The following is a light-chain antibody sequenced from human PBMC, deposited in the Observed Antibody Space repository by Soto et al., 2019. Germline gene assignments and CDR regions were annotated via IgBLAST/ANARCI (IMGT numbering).Light chain of an antibody. J-gene: IGLJ1*01. CDR1: ISDVGYYDY. Sequence: QSALTQPPSASGFPGQSVTISCTGTISDVGYYDYVSWYQQHPGKAPKLVIYEVTKRPSGVPDRVSASKSGNTASLTVSGLRAEDEADYSCSSYAGSNNFVFGSGTKLTVL. CDR2: EVT. CDR3: SSYAGSNNFV. V-gene: IGLV2-8*01.